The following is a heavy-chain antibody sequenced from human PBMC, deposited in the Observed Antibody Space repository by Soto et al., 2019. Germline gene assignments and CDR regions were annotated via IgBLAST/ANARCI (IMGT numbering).Heavy chain of an antibody. CDR2: IIPIFGTA. J-gene: IGHJ3*02. CDR3: ARYRLGGYSYGYDAFDI. CDR1: GGTFSSYA. V-gene: IGHV1-69*01. Sequence: QAQLVQSGAEVKKPGSSVKVSCKASGGTFSSYAISWVRQAPGQGLEWMGGIIPIFGTANYAQKFQGRVTITADESKSTAYMELSSLSSEDTAVYYCARYRLGGYSYGYDAFDIWGQGTMVTISS. D-gene: IGHD5-18*01.